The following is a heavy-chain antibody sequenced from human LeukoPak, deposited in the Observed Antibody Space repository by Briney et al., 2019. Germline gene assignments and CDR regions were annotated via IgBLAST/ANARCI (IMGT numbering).Heavy chain of an antibody. Sequence: ASVKVSCKASGYTFTSYYMHWVRQAPGQGLEWMGIINPSGGSTSYAQKFQGRVTMTRDTSTSTVYMELSSQRSEDTAVYYCARARGYSHGYVPGLDYWGQGTLVTVSS. V-gene: IGHV1-46*01. CDR1: GYTFTSYY. D-gene: IGHD5-18*01. J-gene: IGHJ4*02. CDR2: INPSGGST. CDR3: ARARGYSHGYVPGLDY.